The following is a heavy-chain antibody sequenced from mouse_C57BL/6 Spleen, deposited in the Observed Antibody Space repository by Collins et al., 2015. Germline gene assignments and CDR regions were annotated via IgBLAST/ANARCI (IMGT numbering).Heavy chain of an antibody. D-gene: IGHD2-5*01. J-gene: IGHJ4*01. V-gene: IGHV1-82*01. CDR3: ATYSKYDAMDF. CDR2: IYPGDGDA. CDR1: GYAFSSSW. Sequence: QVQLQQSGPELVKPGASVKISCKASGYAFSSSWMNWVKQRPGKDLEWIERIYPGDGDANYNGKFKGKATLTADKSSSTAYMQLSSLTSEDSAVYFCATYSKYDAMDFWGQGTSVTVSS.